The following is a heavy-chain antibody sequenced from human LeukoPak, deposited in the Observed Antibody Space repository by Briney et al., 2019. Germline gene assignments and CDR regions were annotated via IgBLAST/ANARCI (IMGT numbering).Heavy chain of an antibody. CDR2: INPGDGTT. V-gene: IGHV1-46*01. CDR1: GYTFTTYY. J-gene: IGHJ6*01. Sequence: TSVKVSCKASGYTFTTYYIHWMRQAPGKGLEWMGVINPGDGTTTYAQKLQGRVTMTRDTSTSTVYMELSSLRSEDTAVYFCARDRQDFYYGMDVWGQGTADSLSS. CDR3: ARDRQDFYYGMDV.